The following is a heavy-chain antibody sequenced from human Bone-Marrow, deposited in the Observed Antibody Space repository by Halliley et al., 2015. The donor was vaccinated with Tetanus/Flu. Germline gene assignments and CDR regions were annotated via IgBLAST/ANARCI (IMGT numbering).Heavy chain of an antibody. D-gene: IGHD3-10*01. CDR1: GYTFGSYD. CDR3: ARGPGSGTYSFDY. Sequence: QLVQSGAEVKKPGASVKVSCKASGYTFGSYDINWVRQAPGQGLERMGWMNPNSGNTDYAQKFRGRVTMTRSTSTSTAYMELSSLGSGDTAVYYCARGPGSGTYSFDYGGQGTLVTVSS. CDR2: MNPNSGNT. J-gene: IGHJ4*02. V-gene: IGHV1-8*02.